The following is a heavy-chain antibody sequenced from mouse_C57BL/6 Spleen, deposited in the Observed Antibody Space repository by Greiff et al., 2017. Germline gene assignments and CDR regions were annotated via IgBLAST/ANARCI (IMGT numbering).Heavy chain of an antibody. CDR2: IYLGDGDT. CDR3: ARDYDYGGFAY. D-gene: IGHD2-4*01. Sequence: QVQLQQSGPELVKPGASVKISCKASGYAFSSSWMNWVKQRPGKGLEWIGRIYLGDGDTNYNGKFKGKATLTADKSSSTAYMQLSSLTSEDSAVYFCARDYDYGGFAYWGQGTLVTVSA. CDR1: GYAFSSSW. V-gene: IGHV1-82*01. J-gene: IGHJ3*01.